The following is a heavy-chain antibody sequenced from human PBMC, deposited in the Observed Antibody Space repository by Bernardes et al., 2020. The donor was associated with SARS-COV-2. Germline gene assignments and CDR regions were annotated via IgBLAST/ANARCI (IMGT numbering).Heavy chain of an antibody. V-gene: IGHV3-7*01. Sequence: GSLRLSCAASGFTFSSYWVNWVRQAPGKGLEWVANIKQDGSETYYVDSVKGRFTISRDNAKDSLYLQMNSLRAEDTAVYYCARDSGTGYYSNYYFDYWGQGTLVTVSS. CDR2: IKQDGSET. J-gene: IGHJ4*02. CDR1: GFTFSSYW. CDR3: ARDSGTGYYSNYYFDY. D-gene: IGHD3-22*01.